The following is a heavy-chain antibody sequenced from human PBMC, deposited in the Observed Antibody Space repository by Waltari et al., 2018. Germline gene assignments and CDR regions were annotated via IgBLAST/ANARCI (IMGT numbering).Heavy chain of an antibody. CDR2: IYYSGRT. D-gene: IGHD6-6*01. CDR3: AREAGSSSSSPLDY. CDR1: GGSISSSSYY. Sequence: QLQLQESGPGLVKPSETLSLTCTVSGGSISSSSYYWGWLRQPPGKGLEWIGSIYYSGRTYSNPSLKSRVTRAVDTSKNQFSLKLSSVTAADTAVYYCAREAGSSSSSPLDYWGQGTLVTVSS. J-gene: IGHJ4*02. V-gene: IGHV4-39*07.